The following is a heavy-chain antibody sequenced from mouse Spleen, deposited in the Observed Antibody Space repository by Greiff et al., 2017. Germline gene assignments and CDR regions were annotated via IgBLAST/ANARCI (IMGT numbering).Heavy chain of an antibody. CDR2: IYPSDSET. D-gene: IGHD4-1*01. J-gene: IGHJ2*01. Sequence: QVQLQQPGAELVGPGSSVKLSCKASGYTFTSYWMDWVQQRPGQGLEWIGNIYPSDSETHYNQKFKDKATLTVDKSSSTAYMQLSSLTSEDSAFYYCAGLGRDYWGQGTTLTVSS. CDR1: GYTFTSYW. V-gene: IGHV1-61*01. CDR3: AGLGRDY.